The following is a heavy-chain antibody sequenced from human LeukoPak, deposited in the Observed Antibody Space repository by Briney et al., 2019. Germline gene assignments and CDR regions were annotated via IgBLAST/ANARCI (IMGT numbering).Heavy chain of an antibody. CDR3: ARQGSAYYFDF. Sequence: PSETLSLTCTVSGGSISSSSYYWGWIRQPPGKELQWIASVYYSGRTNYSPSLKSRVTISVDTSEKQSSLQLNSVTAADTAVYYCARQGSAYYFDFWGQGLLVTVSS. V-gene: IGHV4-39*01. CDR2: VYYSGRT. D-gene: IGHD2-15*01. CDR1: GGSISSSSYY. J-gene: IGHJ4*02.